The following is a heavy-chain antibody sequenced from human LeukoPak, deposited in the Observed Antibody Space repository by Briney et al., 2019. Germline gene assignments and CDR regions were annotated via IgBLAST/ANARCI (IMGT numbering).Heavy chain of an antibody. CDR3: ASEPGPKDY. J-gene: IGHJ4*02. V-gene: IGHV3-48*03. CDR1: GFTFSSYE. CDR2: ISSSGSTI. Sequence: GSLRLSCAASGFTFSSYEMNWVRQAPGKGLEWVSYISSSGSTIYYADPVKGRFTISRDDAKNSLYLQMNSLRAEDTAVYYCASEPGPKDYWGQGTLVTVSS. D-gene: IGHD1-26*01.